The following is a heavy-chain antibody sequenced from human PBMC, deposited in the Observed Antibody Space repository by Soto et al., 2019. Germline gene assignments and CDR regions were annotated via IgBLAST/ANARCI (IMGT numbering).Heavy chain of an antibody. Sequence: QVQLQESGPGLVKPSQTLSLTCTVSGDSIASGAYYWSWIRHHPGKGLEWIGYVYYSGSTYYNPSLKSRVSISVDPHQNQFSLKLSALTAADTAVYYCASADNRITIDSWGPGTLVIVSS. CDR1: GDSIASGAYY. J-gene: IGHJ4*02. D-gene: IGHD1-20*01. CDR2: VYYSGST. V-gene: IGHV4-31*03. CDR3: ASADNRITIDS.